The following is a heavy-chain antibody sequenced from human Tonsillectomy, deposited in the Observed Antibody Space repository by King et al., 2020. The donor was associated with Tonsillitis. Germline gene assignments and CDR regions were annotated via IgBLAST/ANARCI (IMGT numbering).Heavy chain of an antibody. CDR3: ARDGVVVVAATFYDYYGMDG. V-gene: IGHV3-33*01. J-gene: IGHJ6*02. Sequence: QLVQSGGGVVQPGRSLRLSCAASGFTFSSYGMHWVRQAPGKGLEWVAVIWYDGSNKNYADSVKGRFTISRDNSKNTLYLQMNSLRAEDTAVYYCARDGVVVVAATFYDYYGMDGWGQGTTVTVSS. D-gene: IGHD2-15*01. CDR2: IWYDGSNK. CDR1: GFTFSSYG.